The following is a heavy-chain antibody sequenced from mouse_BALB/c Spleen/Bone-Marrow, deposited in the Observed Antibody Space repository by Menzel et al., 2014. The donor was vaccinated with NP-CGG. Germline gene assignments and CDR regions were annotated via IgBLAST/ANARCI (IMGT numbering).Heavy chain of an antibody. Sequence: EVKLVESGGDLVKPGGSLKLSCAASGFTFSSYGMSWVRPTPEKRLEWVATISGGGSYIYYADNVKGRFIIPRDNAKNNLYLQVRSLRSEDTALYYCAREGYDYDWFADWGQGTLVTVSA. CDR1: GFTFSSYG. D-gene: IGHD2-4*01. CDR2: ISGGGSYI. J-gene: IGHJ3*01. V-gene: IGHV5-9-2*01. CDR3: AREGYDYDWFAD.